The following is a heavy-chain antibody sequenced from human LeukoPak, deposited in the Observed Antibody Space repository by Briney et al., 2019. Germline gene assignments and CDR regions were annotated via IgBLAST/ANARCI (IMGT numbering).Heavy chain of an antibody. CDR1: GYTFTSYD. D-gene: IGHD5-18*01. Sequence: ASVKVSCKASGYTFTSYDINWVRQATGQGLEWMGWMNPNSGNTGYAQKFQGRVTITRNTSISTAYMELSSLRSEDTAVYYCARATWIQNYYYYMDVWGKGTTVTVSS. CDR2: MNPNSGNT. CDR3: ARATWIQNYYYYMDV. J-gene: IGHJ6*03. V-gene: IGHV1-8*03.